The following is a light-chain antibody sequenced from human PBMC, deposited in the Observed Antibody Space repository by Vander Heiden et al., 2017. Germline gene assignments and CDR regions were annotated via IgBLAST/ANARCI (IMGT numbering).Light chain of an antibody. V-gene: IGLV3-1*01. Sequence: SYPPTQPPAVSVPPGQTAITSSGARVGYTNASWYQQKPGQSPVLVIYQYIKRPSGIPERFSGSKSGNTATLTISGTQPMDEDDYYCQAWDTNTAYVVFGGGTKLTVL. CDR1: RVGYTN. CDR3: QAWDTNTAYVV. CDR2: QYI. J-gene: IGLJ2*01.